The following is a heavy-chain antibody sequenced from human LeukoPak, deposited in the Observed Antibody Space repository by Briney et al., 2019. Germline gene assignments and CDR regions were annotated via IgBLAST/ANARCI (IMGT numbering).Heavy chain of an antibody. CDR1: GFTFSSYE. CDR3: ARFPTRESAYAFDI. CDR2: ISSSGSTT. V-gene: IGHV3-48*03. J-gene: IGHJ3*02. Sequence: GGSLRLSCAASGFTFSSYEMNWVRQAPGKGLEWVSYISSSGSTTYYADSVKGRFTISRDNAKNSLYLQMNSLRAEDTAVYYCARFPTRESAYAFDIWGQGTMVTVSS.